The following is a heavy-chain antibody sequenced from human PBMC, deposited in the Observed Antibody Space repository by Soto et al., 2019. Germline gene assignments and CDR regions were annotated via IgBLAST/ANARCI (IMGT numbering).Heavy chain of an antibody. CDR2: IKQGGNEK. J-gene: IGHJ6*02. V-gene: IGHV3-7*01. Sequence: PVGSLRLSCAASGFSFSTYLMSWVRQSPGKGLEWVANIKQGGNEKFYVDSVKGRFTISRDNDKKSLYPQMDSLRVEDTAVYYCVGALTYEVPYYYYGMDVWGQGTTVTSP. D-gene: IGHD3-16*01. CDR1: GFSFSTYL. CDR3: VGALTYEVPYYYYGMDV.